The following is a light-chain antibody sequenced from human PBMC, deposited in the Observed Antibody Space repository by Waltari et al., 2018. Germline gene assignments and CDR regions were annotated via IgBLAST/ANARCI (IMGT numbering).Light chain of an antibody. CDR2: KAS. Sequence: DIQMTESPSTMSASAVDRVTITCRASESISSCLAWYQQKPGKDPKLLIYKASTLDTGVPSRFRGSESGTEFTLTISSLQPDDFASYYCQQYKSFPLTFGGGTKVEI. V-gene: IGKV1-5*03. CDR1: ESISSC. CDR3: QQYKSFPLT. J-gene: IGKJ4*01.